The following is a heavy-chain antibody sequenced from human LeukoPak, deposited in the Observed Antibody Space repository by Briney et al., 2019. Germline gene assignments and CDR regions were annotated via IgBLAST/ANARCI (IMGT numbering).Heavy chain of an antibody. D-gene: IGHD6-13*01. CDR3: AGAPLRITAAADLFDP. CDR2: IIPTLGMV. Sequence: SVKVSCKTSGGSFRSPAISWVRQAPGQGLEWIGRIIPTLGMVHHAQKFQGRVTITADKSTSTAYMELSSLRSDDTAVYYCAGAPLRITAAADLFDPWGQGTLVTVSS. CDR1: GGSFRSPA. V-gene: IGHV1-69*04. J-gene: IGHJ5*02.